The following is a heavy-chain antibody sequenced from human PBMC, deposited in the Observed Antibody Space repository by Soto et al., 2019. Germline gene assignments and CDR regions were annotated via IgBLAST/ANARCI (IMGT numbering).Heavy chain of an antibody. J-gene: IGHJ4*02. V-gene: IGHV3-23*01. CDR1: GFTFSSYA. Sequence: EVQLLESGGGLVQPGGSLRLSCAASGFTFSSYARSSVRQAPGKGLEWVSAISGSGGSTYYADSAKGRFTISRDNSKNTLYLQMNSLRAEDTAVYYCAKALRGFGGAEPYWGQGTLVTVSS. CDR2: ISGSGGST. D-gene: IGHD3-10*01. CDR3: AKALRGFGGAEPY.